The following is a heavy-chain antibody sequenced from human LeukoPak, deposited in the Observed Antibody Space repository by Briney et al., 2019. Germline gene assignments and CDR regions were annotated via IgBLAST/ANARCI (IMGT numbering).Heavy chain of an antibody. J-gene: IGHJ4*02. Sequence: SETLSLTCTVSGGSISSGGYYWSWIRQPPGEGLEWIGEINHSGSTNYNPSLKSRVTISVDTSKNQFSLKLSSVTAADTAVYYCARGLKLRYFGVDFDYWGQGTLVTVSS. CDR3: ARGLKLRYFGVDFDY. V-gene: IGHV4-39*07. D-gene: IGHD3-9*01. CDR2: INHSGST. CDR1: GGSISSGGYY.